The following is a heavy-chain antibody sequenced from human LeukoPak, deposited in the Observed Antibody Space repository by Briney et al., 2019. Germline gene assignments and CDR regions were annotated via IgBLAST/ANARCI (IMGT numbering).Heavy chain of an antibody. CDR1: GYSFPSYG. V-gene: IGHV1-18*01. D-gene: IGHD5-24*01. CDR2: ISGYNGNT. CDR3: ASGREGYNPSDF. Sequence: ASVKVSWKNSGYSFPSYGVSWVRQAPGQGLEWMGWISGYNGNTNDEQKYQGRVTLTTNTSTSTAYMDLRYLRSDDTAVYYCASGREGYNPSDFWGQGTLVTDSS. J-gene: IGHJ4*02.